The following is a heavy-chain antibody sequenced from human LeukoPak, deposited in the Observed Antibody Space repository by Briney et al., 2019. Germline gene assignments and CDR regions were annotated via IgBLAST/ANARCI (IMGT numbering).Heavy chain of an antibody. CDR1: GFTFSNYW. CDR3: ARYSYGNACFS. J-gene: IGHJ5*02. V-gene: IGHV3-74*01. CDR2: INRDGSST. D-gene: IGHD2-15*01. Sequence: GGSLRLSCAASGFTFSNYWMHWVRQVPGKGLVWVSRINRDGSSTRYADSGKGRFPISRDNAKNTLYLQMNSLRAEDTAVYYCARYSYGNACFSWGQGTLVTVSS.